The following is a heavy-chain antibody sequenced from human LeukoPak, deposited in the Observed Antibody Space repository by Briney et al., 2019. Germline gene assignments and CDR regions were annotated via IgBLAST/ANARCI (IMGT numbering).Heavy chain of an antibody. J-gene: IGHJ4*02. CDR1: GGSISSYY. Sequence: SETLSLTCTVSGGSISSYYWSWIRQPPGKGLEWIGYIYYSGSTNYNPSLKSRVTISVDTSKNQFSLKLSSVTAADTAVYYCARVRGSGWYRPFDYWGQGALVTVSS. D-gene: IGHD6-19*01. CDR3: ARVRGSGWYRPFDY. V-gene: IGHV4-59*01. CDR2: IYYSGST.